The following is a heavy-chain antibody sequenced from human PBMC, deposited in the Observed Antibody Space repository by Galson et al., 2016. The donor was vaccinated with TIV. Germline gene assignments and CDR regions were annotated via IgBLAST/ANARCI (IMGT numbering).Heavy chain of an antibody. V-gene: IGHV1-3*01. J-gene: IGHJ4*02. CDR1: GYTFTTYT. CDR3: ARVGYDFWSGYYTGFDY. Sequence: VKVSCKASGYTFTTYTMHWVRQAPGQRLEWMGWINAGNGKTKYSQKFQGRVTITRDTSASTAYMELSSLRSEDTAVYYCARVGYDFWSGYYTGFDYWGQGTLVTVSS. CDR2: INAGNGKT. D-gene: IGHD3-3*01.